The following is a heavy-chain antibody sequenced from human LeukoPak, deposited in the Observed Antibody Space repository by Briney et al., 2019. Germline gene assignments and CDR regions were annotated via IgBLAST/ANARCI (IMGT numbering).Heavy chain of an antibody. J-gene: IGHJ4*02. CDR3: ARDRSYYDILNGYYSPYDY. CDR1: GYTFTSYG. Sequence: ASVKVSCKASGYTFTSYGISWVRQAPGQGLEWMGWISAYNGNTNYAQKLQGRVTMTTDTSTSTAYMELRSLRSDDTAVYYCARDRSYYDILNGYYSPYDYWGQGTLVTVSS. V-gene: IGHV1-18*01. D-gene: IGHD3-9*01. CDR2: ISAYNGNT.